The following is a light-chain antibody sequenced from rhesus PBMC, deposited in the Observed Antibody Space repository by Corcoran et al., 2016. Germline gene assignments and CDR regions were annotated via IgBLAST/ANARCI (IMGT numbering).Light chain of an antibody. V-gene: IGKV1-69*01. J-gene: IGKJ4*01. CDR2: RAS. Sequence: DIQMTQSPSSLSASVGDRVTITCRASQGISNWLAWYQQKPGKAPKLLIYRASNLETGVPSRFMGNGSGTDFTLTISSLQPEDIATYCCQQHDNAPLTFSGGTKVEIK. CDR1: QGISNW. CDR3: QQHDNAPLT.